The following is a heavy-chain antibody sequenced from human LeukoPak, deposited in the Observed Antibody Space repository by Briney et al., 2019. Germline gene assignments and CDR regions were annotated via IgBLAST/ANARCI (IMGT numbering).Heavy chain of an antibody. Sequence: SETLSLTCTVSGGSLEGLYWSWIRQSPEKGLEWIGKVFHTGVTSYNLSLKSRVTISVDTSRNQFSLTMTSMTAADTAIYYCTRGGGSGYYFGIPRYYFDAWGQGVLVTVSS. CDR2: VFHTGVT. CDR1: GGSLEGLY. V-gene: IGHV4-59*11. J-gene: IGHJ4*02. CDR3: TRGGGSGYYFGIPRYYFDA. D-gene: IGHD3-22*01.